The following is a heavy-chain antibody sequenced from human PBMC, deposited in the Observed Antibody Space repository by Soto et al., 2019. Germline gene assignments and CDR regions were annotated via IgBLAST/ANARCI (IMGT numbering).Heavy chain of an antibody. Sequence: QVQLVESGGGVVQPGRSLRLSCAASGFTFSSYGMHWVRQGPGKWLEWVAIIWYDGSNMYYADSVKGRFTISRDNFKNTLYLQMNSLRVEDTAVYYCARGNYGSGSNYNWFDPWGQGTLVTVSS. CDR3: ARGNYGSGSNYNWFDP. V-gene: IGHV3-33*01. J-gene: IGHJ5*02. CDR1: GFTFSSYG. CDR2: IWYDGSNM. D-gene: IGHD3-10*01.